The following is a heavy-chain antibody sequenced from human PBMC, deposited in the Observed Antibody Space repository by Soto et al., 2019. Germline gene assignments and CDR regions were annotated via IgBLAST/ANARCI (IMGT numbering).Heavy chain of an antibody. CDR2: IYPGDSDT. J-gene: IGHJ6*02. CDR3: ATQYYDFWSGYPDSQQYYYYSGMDV. V-gene: IGHV5-51*01. Sequence: ESLKISGKGSGYSFTSDWIGWVRQMPGKGLEWMGIIYPGDSDTRYSPSFQGQVTISADKSISTAYLQWSSLKASDTAMYYCATQYYDFWSGYPDSQQYYYYSGMDVWGQGTTVTVSS. CDR1: GYSFTSDW. D-gene: IGHD3-3*01.